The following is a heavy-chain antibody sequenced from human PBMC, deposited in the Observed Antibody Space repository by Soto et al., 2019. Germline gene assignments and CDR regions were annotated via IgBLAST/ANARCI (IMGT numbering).Heavy chain of an antibody. Sequence: ASVKVSCKVSGYTLTELSMHWVRQAPGKGLEWMGGFDPEDGETIYAQKFQGRVTMTEDTSKDTAYMELSIMRSEDTDVDYYETGYTGPYTSSWPDYWGQGTLVTVSS. CDR1: GYTLTELS. CDR2: FDPEDGET. D-gene: IGHD6-13*01. CDR3: ETGYTGPYTSSWPDY. V-gene: IGHV1-24*01. J-gene: IGHJ4*02.